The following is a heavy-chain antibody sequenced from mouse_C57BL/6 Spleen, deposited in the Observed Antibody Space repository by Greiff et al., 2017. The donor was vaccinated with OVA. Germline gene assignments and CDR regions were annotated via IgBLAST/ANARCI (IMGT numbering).Heavy chain of an antibody. J-gene: IGHJ2*01. D-gene: IGHD2-1*01. Sequence: VQLQQSGPGLVKPSQSLSLTCSVSGYSITSGYYWNWIRQLPGNKLDWMGYISYDGSNTYNPSLKNRIPITLDTSKNQFFLKLNSVTTENTATYSCAWCYGNFDYWGQGTTLTVSS. CDR3: AWCYGNFDY. CDR2: ISYDGSN. CDR1: GYSITSGYY. V-gene: IGHV3-6*01.